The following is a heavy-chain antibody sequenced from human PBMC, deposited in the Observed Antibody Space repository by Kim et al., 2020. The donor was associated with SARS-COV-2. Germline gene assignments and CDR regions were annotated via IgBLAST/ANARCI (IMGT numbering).Heavy chain of an antibody. V-gene: IGHV3-43*01. CDR3: TKEPLVGATGAFDI. J-gene: IGHJ3*02. Sequence: FHADSVKGRFTISRDNSKNSLYLQMNSLTAEDTALYYCTKEPLVGATGAFDIWGQGTMVTVSS. D-gene: IGHD1-26*01.